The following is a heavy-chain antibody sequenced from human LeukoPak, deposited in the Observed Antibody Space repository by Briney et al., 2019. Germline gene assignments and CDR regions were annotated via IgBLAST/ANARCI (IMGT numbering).Heavy chain of an antibody. D-gene: IGHD3-22*01. CDR1: GFTLSSYA. CDR2: ISYDGSNK. J-gene: IGHJ4*02. Sequence: GRSLRLSCAASGFTLSSYAMHWVRQAPGKGLEWVAVISYDGSNKYYADSVKGRFTISRDNSKNTLYLQMNSLRAEDTAVYYCARGASQWLLRPDYFDYWGQGTLVTVSS. V-gene: IGHV3-30*01. CDR3: ARGASQWLLRPDYFDY.